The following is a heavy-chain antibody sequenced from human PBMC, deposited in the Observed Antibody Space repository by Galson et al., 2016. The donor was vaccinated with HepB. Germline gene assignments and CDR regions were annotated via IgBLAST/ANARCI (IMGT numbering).Heavy chain of an antibody. CDR2: IYPSDSDT. J-gene: IGHJ6*03. CDR3: ARQVHSRGWSYYMDV. D-gene: IGHD6-19*01. V-gene: IGHV5-51*01. CDR1: GYTFTSYW. Sequence: QSGAEVKKPGESLQISCKGSGYTFTSYWVGWVRQMPGKGLEWMGIIYPSDSDTRYSPSFQGQVTISADKSINTAYLQWSSLKASDTAMYYCARQVHSRGWSYYMDVWGKGTTVTVSS.